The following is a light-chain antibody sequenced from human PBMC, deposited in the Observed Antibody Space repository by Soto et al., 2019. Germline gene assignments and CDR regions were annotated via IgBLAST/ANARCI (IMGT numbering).Light chain of an antibody. V-gene: IGKV1-39*01. J-gene: IGKJ2*01. Sequence: DLQMTQSPSSLSASVGDTVTITCRASQSITSYLNWYQQKPGKAPNLLIYAASSLQSGVPSRFSGSGSGTDFTLTISSLQPEDFATYYCQQSYSTLMYTFGQGTKLEIK. CDR2: AAS. CDR3: QQSYSTLMYT. CDR1: QSITSY.